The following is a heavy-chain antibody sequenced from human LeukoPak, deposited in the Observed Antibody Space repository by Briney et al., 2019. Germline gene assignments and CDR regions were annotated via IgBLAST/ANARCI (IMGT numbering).Heavy chain of an antibody. CDR1: GFTFSSYG. V-gene: IGHV3-30*18. CDR3: AKDFRGGIRGALWYFDY. D-gene: IGHD3-10*01. J-gene: IGHJ4*02. CDR2: ISYDGSNE. Sequence: GGSLRLSCAASGFTFSSYGMHWVRQAPGKGLEWVAVISYDGSNENYAGAVKGRFTISRDNSKNTLYLQMNSLRAEDTAVYYCAKDFRGGIRGALWYFDYWGQGTLVTVSS.